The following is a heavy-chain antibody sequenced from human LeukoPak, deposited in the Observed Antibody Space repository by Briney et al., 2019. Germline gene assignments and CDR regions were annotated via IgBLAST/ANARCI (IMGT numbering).Heavy chain of an antibody. CDR1: GFTFSSYG. CDR3: AKSLPDRIAAAGAYYFDY. V-gene: IGHV3-30*18. Sequence: LGRSLRLSCAASGFTFSSYGMHWVRQAPGKGLEWVAVISYDGSNKYYADSVKGRFTISRDNSKNTLYLQMNSLRAEDTAVYYCAKSLPDRIAAAGAYYFDYWGQGTLVTVSS. J-gene: IGHJ4*02. D-gene: IGHD6-13*01. CDR2: ISYDGSNK.